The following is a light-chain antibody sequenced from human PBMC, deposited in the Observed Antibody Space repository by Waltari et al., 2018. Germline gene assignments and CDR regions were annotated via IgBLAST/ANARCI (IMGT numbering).Light chain of an antibody. CDR1: QSVGSSF. Sequence: EIVLTQSPGTLSLSPGERATLSCRASQSVGSSFLAWYQQKPAQAPRLLMYGASSRATGIPDRFSGSGSGTDFTLIISRLEPEDFAVYYCQQYGTSPTFGQGTRLDIK. V-gene: IGKV3-20*01. J-gene: IGKJ5*01. CDR3: QQYGTSPT. CDR2: GAS.